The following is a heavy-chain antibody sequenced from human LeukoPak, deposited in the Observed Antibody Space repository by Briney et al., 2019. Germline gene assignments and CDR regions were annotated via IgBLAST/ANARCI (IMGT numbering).Heavy chain of an antibody. Sequence: AGGSLRLSCAASGFTFSSYWMSWVRQAPGKGLEWVANIKRDGSEKYYVDSVKGRFTISRDNAKNSPYLQMNSLRAEDTAVYYCARDGGSYPRGEFDYWGQGTLVTVSS. CDR3: ARDGGSYPRGEFDY. CDR2: IKRDGSEK. CDR1: GFTFSSYW. D-gene: IGHD1-26*01. J-gene: IGHJ4*02. V-gene: IGHV3-7*01.